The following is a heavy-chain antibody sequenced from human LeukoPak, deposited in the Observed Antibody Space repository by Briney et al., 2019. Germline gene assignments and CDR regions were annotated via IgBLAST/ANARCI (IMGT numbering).Heavy chain of an antibody. CDR3: ATRPDSFPIDY. Sequence: GGSLRLSCAASGFTFSSYAMHWVRQAPGKGLEWVAVISYDGSNKYYADSVKGRFTISRDNSKNTLYLQMNSLRAEDTAVYYCATRPDSFPIDYWGQGTLVTVSS. D-gene: IGHD2-15*01. J-gene: IGHJ4*02. CDR1: GFTFSSYA. CDR2: ISYDGSNK. V-gene: IGHV3-30-3*01.